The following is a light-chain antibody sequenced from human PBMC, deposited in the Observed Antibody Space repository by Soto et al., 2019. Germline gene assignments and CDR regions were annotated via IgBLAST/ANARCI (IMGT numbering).Light chain of an antibody. Sequence: QSVLTQPASVSGSPGQSITISCTGTSSDIGNYKYVSWYQQYPGKAPKLIIYDIISRPSGVSNRFSGSKSGNTASLTISGLQAEDEADCYCVSFTTSRSYVFGTGTKVTVL. CDR1: SSDIGNYKY. J-gene: IGLJ1*01. V-gene: IGLV2-14*03. CDR3: VSFTTSRSYV. CDR2: DII.